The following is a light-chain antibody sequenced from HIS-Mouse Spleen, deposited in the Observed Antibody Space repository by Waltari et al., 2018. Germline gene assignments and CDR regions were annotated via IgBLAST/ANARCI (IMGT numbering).Light chain of an antibody. CDR2: RNN. J-gene: IGLJ1*01. CDR1: SSNIGSNY. V-gene: IGLV1-47*01. CDR3: AAWDDSLSGYV. Sequence: QSVLTQPPSASGTPGQRVTISCSGSSSNIGSNYVYGYQQLPGTAPKLPIYRNNRRPSGVPDRLSGSKSGTSASLAISGLRSEDEADYYCAAWDDSLSGYVFGTGTKVTVL.